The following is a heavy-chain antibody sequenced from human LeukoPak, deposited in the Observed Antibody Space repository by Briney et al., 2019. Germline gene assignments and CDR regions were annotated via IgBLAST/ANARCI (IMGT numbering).Heavy chain of an antibody. V-gene: IGHV3-66*02. Sequence: PGGSLRPSCAASGFTVSSNYMSWVRQAPGKGLEWVSVIYSGGSTYYADSVKGRFTISRDNSKNTLYLQMNSLRAEDTAVYYCARLTYGYNSGLDYWGQGTLVTVSS. CDR3: ARLTYGYNSGLDY. D-gene: IGHD5-24*01. CDR1: GFTVSSNY. J-gene: IGHJ4*02. CDR2: IYSGGST.